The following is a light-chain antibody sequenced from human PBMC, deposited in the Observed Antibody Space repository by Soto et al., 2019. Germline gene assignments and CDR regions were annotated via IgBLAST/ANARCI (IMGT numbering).Light chain of an antibody. CDR2: GAS. CDR1: KSGNSSH. Sequence: DIVLTQSPGTLSLSPGERATLSCRSSKSGNSSHLAWYQQKHGQDLRLLIYGASSRATGIPDRFSGSGSGTDFTLTISRLEPEDFAVYYCQQYGSSPRTLGQGTKVDIK. CDR3: QQYGSSPRT. J-gene: IGKJ1*01. V-gene: IGKV3-20*01.